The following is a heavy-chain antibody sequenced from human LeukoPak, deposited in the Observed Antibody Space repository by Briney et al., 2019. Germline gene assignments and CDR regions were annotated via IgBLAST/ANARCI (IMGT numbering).Heavy chain of an antibody. Sequence: PSETLSLTCTVSGGSISSYYWSWIRQPAGKGLEWIGRIYTSGSTNYNPSLKSRVTMSVDTSKNQFSLKLSSVTAADTAVYYCARELYYYDSSGYYYVGYYYYYMDVWGKGTTVTISS. D-gene: IGHD3-22*01. J-gene: IGHJ6*03. CDR1: GGSISSYY. CDR2: IYTSGST. CDR3: ARELYYYDSSGYYYVGYYYYYMDV. V-gene: IGHV4-4*07.